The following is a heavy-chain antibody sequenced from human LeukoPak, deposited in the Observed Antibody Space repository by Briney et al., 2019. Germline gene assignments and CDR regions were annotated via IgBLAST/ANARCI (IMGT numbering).Heavy chain of an antibody. Sequence: QPGGSLRLSCAASGFTFSSYAMHWVRQAPGKGLEWVAVISYDGSKKYYADSVEGRFTISRDNSKNTLYLQMNSLRAEDTAVYYCARDLLDTYYYGSGSYEGPDYWGQGTLVTVSS. CDR3: ARDLLDTYYYGSGSYEGPDY. V-gene: IGHV3-30*04. J-gene: IGHJ4*02. CDR2: ISYDGSKK. CDR1: GFTFSSYA. D-gene: IGHD3-10*01.